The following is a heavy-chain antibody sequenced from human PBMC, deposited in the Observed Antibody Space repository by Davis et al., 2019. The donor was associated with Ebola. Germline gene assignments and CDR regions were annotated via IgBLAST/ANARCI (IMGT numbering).Heavy chain of an antibody. CDR2: IIPIFGTA. J-gene: IGHJ6*02. CDR1: GGTFSSYA. CDR3: ARGSGGATDPRRPYYYYGMDV. Sequence: VKVSCKASGGTFSSYAISWVRQAPGQGLEWMGGIIPIFGTANYAQKFQGRVTITADESTSTAYMELSSLRSEDTAVYYCARGSGGATDPRRPYYYYGMDVWGQGTTVTVSS. V-gene: IGHV1-69*13. D-gene: IGHD1-26*01.